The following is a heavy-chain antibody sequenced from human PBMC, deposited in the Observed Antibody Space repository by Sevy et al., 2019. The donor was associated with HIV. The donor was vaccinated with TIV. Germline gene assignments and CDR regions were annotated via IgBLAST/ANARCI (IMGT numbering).Heavy chain of an antibody. Sequence: GESLKISCQASGYDFKNYWIGWVRHVPGGGLEWMGMVFPGDSDTRYSPSFEGQVTISADKSKTTAYLHWNSLKASDSGIFYCARHPYCGGDCFIDSWGQGTMVTVSS. V-gene: IGHV5-51*01. D-gene: IGHD2-21*02. CDR3: ARHPYCGGDCFIDS. CDR1: GYDFKNYW. J-gene: IGHJ4*02. CDR2: VFPGDSDT.